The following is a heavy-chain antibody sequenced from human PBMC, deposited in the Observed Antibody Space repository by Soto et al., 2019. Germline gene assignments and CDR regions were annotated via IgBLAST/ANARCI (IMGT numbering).Heavy chain of an antibody. Sequence: PGGCLRLSCAASGFPFSSYGMHWVRQAPGKGLEWVAVISYDGSNKYYADSVKGRFTISRDNSKNTLYLQMNSLRAEDTAVYYCXKRKLRYFDWSFMDVWGQGTTVTVSS. CDR3: XKRKLRYFDWSFMDV. D-gene: IGHD3-9*01. CDR1: GFPFSSYG. V-gene: IGHV3-30*18. CDR2: ISYDGSNK. J-gene: IGHJ6*02.